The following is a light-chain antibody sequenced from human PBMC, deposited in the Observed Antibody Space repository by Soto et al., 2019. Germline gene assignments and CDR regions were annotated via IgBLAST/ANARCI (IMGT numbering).Light chain of an antibody. Sequence: DIQMTHPPSSLSPCVGDRVTITCRASLRVSNYLAWYQQKPGKIQHLLTYAASTLQAGVPSRLSGSGSGTDFTLTISSLQPEDVAAYYCQKYNSAPRTFGGGTKVDIK. CDR1: LRVSNY. J-gene: IGKJ4*01. V-gene: IGKV1-27*01. CDR2: AAS. CDR3: QKYNSAPRT.